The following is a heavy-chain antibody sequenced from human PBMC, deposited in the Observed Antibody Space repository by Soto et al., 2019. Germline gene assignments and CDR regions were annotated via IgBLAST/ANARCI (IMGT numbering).Heavy chain of an antibody. CDR3: ARANWNYVNHWFDP. CDR1: GGSVSSGSYY. CDR2: IYYSGST. Sequence: QVQLQESGPGLVKPSETLSLTCTVSGGSVSSGSYYWSWIRQPPGKGLEWIGYIYYSGSTNYNPSLKSRVTISVDTSKNQFSLKLSSVTAADTAVYYCARANWNYVNHWFDPWGQGTLVTVSS. J-gene: IGHJ5*02. V-gene: IGHV4-61*01. D-gene: IGHD1-7*01.